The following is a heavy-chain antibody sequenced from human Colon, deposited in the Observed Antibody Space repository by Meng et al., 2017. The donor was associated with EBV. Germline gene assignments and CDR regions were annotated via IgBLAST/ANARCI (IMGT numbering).Heavy chain of an antibody. CDR3: ARGKQDAWELLAY. J-gene: IGHJ4*02. CDR1: GVSVSSNIR. V-gene: IGHV4-4*02. Sequence: GQLAEWGPGLEKLSGHLALTYGVSGVSVSSNIRWTWVRQAPGKGLEWIGDIDDSGSTNYNPSLSSRISISLDKSKNHFSLKVNSVTAADTAVYYCARGKQDAWELLAYWGQGALVTVSS. D-gene: IGHD1-26*01. CDR2: IDDSGST.